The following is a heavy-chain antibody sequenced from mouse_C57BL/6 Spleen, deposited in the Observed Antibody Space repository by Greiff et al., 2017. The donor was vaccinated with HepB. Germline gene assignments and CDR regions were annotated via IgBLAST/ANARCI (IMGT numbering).Heavy chain of an antibody. CDR3: AGNYYGSQGFAY. Sequence: VQLQQSGPELVKPGASVKISCKASGYAFSSSWMNWVKQRPGKGLEWIGRIYPGDGDTNYNGKFKGKATLTADKSSSRAYMQLRTLTSEDSAVYFCAGNYYGSQGFAYWGQGTLVTVSA. CDR1: GYAFSSSW. J-gene: IGHJ3*01. V-gene: IGHV1-82*01. CDR2: IYPGDGDT. D-gene: IGHD1-1*01.